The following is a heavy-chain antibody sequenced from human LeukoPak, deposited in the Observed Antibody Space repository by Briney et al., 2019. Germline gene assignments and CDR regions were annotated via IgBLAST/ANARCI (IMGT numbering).Heavy chain of an antibody. V-gene: IGHV3-15*01. J-gene: IGHJ4*02. CDR1: GFTFSNAW. Sequence: PGGSLRLSCAAPGFTFSNAWMSWVRQAPGKGLEWVGRIKSKTDGGTTDYAAPVKGRFTISRDDSKNTLYLQMNSLKTEDTAVYYCTTEDSSSSVVVNYWGQGTLVTVSS. D-gene: IGHD6-6*01. CDR3: TTEDSSSSVVVNY. CDR2: IKSKTDGGTT.